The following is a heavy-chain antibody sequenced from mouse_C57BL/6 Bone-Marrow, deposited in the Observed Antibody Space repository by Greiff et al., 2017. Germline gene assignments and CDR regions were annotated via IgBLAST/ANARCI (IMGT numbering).Heavy chain of an antibody. J-gene: IGHJ1*03. Sequence: VQLQQPGAELVRPGSSVKLSCKASGYTFTSYWMDWVKQRPGQGLEWIGNIYPSDSETHYNQKFKDKDTLTVDKSSSTAYMQLSSLTSEDSAVYYCARERVYYGSRGGYFDVWGTGTTVTVSS. D-gene: IGHD1-1*01. CDR3: ARERVYYGSRGGYFDV. V-gene: IGHV1-61*01. CDR2: IYPSDSET. CDR1: GYTFTSYW.